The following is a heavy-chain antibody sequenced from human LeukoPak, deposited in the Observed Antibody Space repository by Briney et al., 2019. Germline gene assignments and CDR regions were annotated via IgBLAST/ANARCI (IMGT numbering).Heavy chain of an antibody. CDR3: AHLQYCSGTTCPYSDY. CDR2: ISSDGSST. D-gene: IGHD2/OR15-2a*01. J-gene: IGHJ4*02. CDR1: GFTFSSYC. V-gene: IGHV3-74*01. Sequence: PGGSLRLSCAASGFTFSSYCMHWVRQAPGKGLEWVSRISSDGSSTDYADSVKGRFTISRDNAKNALYLQIHSLRAEDTAMYYCAHLQYCSGTTCPYSDYWGQGTLVTVSS.